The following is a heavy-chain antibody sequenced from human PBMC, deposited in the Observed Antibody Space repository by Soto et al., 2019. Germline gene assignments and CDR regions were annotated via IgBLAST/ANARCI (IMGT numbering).Heavy chain of an antibody. CDR2: TSAYSGNT. V-gene: IGHV1-18*04. Sequence: GASVKVSCKASGYTFTSYGSSWVRQAPAQALEWMGWTSAYSGNTDYAQKLEVRVTMTTDTSTSRAYMELRRMRSDDTAVYYCARFRYYYDSSGHDDYWGQGTLVTVSS. CDR1: GYTFTSYG. CDR3: ARFRYYYDSSGHDDY. D-gene: IGHD3-22*01. J-gene: IGHJ4*02.